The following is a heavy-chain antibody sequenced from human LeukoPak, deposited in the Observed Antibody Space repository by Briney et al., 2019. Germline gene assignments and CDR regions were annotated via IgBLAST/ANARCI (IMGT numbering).Heavy chain of an antibody. V-gene: IGHV3-48*04. CDR2: ISSSGSTI. D-gene: IGHD3-10*02. Sequence: GGSLRLSCAASGFSFNIYTMNWVRQAPGKGLEWVSYISSSGSTIYYADSVKGRFTISRDNAKNSLYLQMNSLRAEDTAVYYCAELGITMIGGVWGKGTTVTISS. J-gene: IGHJ6*04. CDR1: GFSFNIYT. CDR3: AELGITMIGGV.